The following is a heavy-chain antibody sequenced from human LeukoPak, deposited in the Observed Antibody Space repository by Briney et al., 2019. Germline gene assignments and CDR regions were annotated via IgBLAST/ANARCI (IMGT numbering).Heavy chain of an antibody. V-gene: IGHV1-8*01. Sequence: ASVKVSCKASGYTFTSYDINWVRQATGQGLEWMGWMNPNSGNTGYAQKFQGRVTMTRNTSISTAYMELSSLRSEDTAVYYCARGPIEFRYFDWLPIPPGFDYWGQGTLVTVSS. CDR3: ARGPIEFRYFDWLPIPPGFDY. CDR1: GYTFTSYD. CDR2: MNPNSGNT. J-gene: IGHJ4*02. D-gene: IGHD3-9*01.